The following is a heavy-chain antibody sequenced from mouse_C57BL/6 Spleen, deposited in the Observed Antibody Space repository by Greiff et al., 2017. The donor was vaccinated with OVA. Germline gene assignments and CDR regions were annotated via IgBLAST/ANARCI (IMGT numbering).Heavy chain of an antibody. CDR2: IDPSDSYT. Sequence: QVQLQQPGAELVKPGASVKLSCKASGYTFTSYWMQWVKQRPGQGLEWIGEIDPSDSYTNYNQKFKGKATLTVDTSSSTAYMQLSSLTSEDSADYYCARKIGNYEEYFDYWGQGTTLTVSS. D-gene: IGHD2-1*01. CDR3: ARKIGNYEEYFDY. CDR1: GYTFTSYW. V-gene: IGHV1-50*01. J-gene: IGHJ2*01.